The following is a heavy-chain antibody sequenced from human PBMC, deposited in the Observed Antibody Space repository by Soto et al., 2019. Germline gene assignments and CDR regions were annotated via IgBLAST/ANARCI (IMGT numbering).Heavy chain of an antibody. J-gene: IGHJ6*02. D-gene: IGHD5-12*01. CDR3: SRSVATYYYYGMDV. CDR2: NIPIFGTA. CDR1: GGTFSSYA. Sequence: QVQLVQSGAEVKKPGSSVKVSCKASGGTFSSYAISWVRQAPGQGLEWMGGNIPIFGTANFAQKLQGIVTITAAESTSTANMELSSLRSEETAVYYWSRSVATYYYYGMDVGAQGTTVTVS. V-gene: IGHV1-69*12.